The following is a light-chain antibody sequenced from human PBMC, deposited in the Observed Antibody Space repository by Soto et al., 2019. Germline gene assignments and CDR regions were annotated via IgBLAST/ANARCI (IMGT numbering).Light chain of an antibody. CDR2: GTS. Sequence: EIVLTQSPATLSLSPGERATLSLRAIQSVNSNLAWYQQKAGQAPRLLIYGTSTRATGIPARFSGSGSGTDFTLTISSLQFEDFAVYYCQQYNNWPRTFGQGTKVDIK. CDR1: QSVNSN. V-gene: IGKV3-15*01. J-gene: IGKJ1*01. CDR3: QQYNNWPRT.